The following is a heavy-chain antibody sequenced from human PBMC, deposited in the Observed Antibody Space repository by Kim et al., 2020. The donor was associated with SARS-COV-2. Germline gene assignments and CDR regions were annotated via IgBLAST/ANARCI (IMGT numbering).Heavy chain of an antibody. Sequence: GGSLRLSCAASGFTFSSYAMHWVRQAPGKGLEWVAVISYDGSNKYYADSVKGRFTISRDNSKNTLYLQMNSLRAEDTAVYYCARDLRPDGSGGSMGGYWGQGTLVTVSS. CDR3: ARDLRPDGSGGSMGGY. CDR2: ISYDGSNK. CDR1: GFTFSSYA. D-gene: IGHD3-10*01. J-gene: IGHJ4*02. V-gene: IGHV3-30*04.